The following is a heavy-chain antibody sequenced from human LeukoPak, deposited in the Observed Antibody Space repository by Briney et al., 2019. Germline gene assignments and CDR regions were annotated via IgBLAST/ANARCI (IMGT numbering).Heavy chain of an antibody. V-gene: IGHV4-59*01. CDR3: ARLHYGGNPRWFDP. J-gene: IGHJ5*02. D-gene: IGHD4-23*01. CDR1: GGSISSYY. CDR2: IYYSGST. Sequence: SSETLSLTCTVSGGSISSYYWSWIRQPPGKGLEWIGYIYYSGSTNYNPSLKSRVTISVDTSKNQFSLKLSSVTAADTAVYYCARLHYGGNPRWFDPWGQGTLVTVSS.